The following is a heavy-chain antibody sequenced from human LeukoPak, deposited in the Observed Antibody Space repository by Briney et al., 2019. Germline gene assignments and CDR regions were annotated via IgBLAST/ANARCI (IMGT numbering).Heavy chain of an antibody. CDR3: TRVRYSSGWYAYYYYYYMDV. CDR2: IRSKANSYAT. Sequence: GGSLRLSCAASGFTFSGSAMHWVRQASGKGLEWVGRIRSKANSYATAYAASVKGRFTISRDDSKNTAYLQMNSLKTEDTAVYYCTRVRYSSGWYAYYYYYYMDVWGKGTTVTVSS. J-gene: IGHJ6*03. V-gene: IGHV3-73*01. D-gene: IGHD6-19*01. CDR1: GFTFSGSA.